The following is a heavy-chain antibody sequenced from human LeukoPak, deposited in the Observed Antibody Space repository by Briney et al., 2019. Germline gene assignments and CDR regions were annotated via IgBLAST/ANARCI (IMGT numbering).Heavy chain of an antibody. CDR1: GFTFSSYS. J-gene: IGHJ4*02. V-gene: IGHV3-74*01. CDR3: VRYDVEARRFDY. D-gene: IGHD1-1*01. CDR2: INNEGSGT. Sequence: GGSLRLSCAASGFTFSSYSMHWVRQAPGKGLVWVSRINNEGSGTDYADSVKGRFTISRDNVENTLYLQMSSLSADDTAMYYCVRYDVEARRFDYWGQGTLVTVSS.